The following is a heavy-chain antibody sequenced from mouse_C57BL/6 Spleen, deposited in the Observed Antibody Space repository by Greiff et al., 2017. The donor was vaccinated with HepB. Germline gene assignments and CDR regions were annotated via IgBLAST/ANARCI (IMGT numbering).Heavy chain of an antibody. CDR3: ANYGGSYDWYFGV. J-gene: IGHJ1*03. D-gene: IGHD1-1*01. CDR2: INPNNGGT. V-gene: IGHV1-26*01. CDR1: GYSFTDYY. Sequence: EVQLQQSGPELVKPGASVKISCKASGYSFTDYYMNWVKQSHGKSLEWIGDINPNNGGTSYNQKFKGKATLTVDKSSSTAYMELRSLTSEDSAFYYCANYGGSYDWYFGVWGTGTTVTVSS.